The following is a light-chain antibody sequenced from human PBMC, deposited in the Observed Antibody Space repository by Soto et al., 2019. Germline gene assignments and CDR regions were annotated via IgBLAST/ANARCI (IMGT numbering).Light chain of an antibody. CDR3: QTWGTDVV. J-gene: IGLJ2*01. V-gene: IGLV4-69*01. Sequence: QLVLTQSPSASASLGASVKLTCTLSSGHSSYAIAWHQQQPEKGPRYLMKLNSDGSHSKGDGIPDRFSGSSSGAERYLTNTSRQAEDEADYYCQTWGTDVVFGGGTKLTVL. CDR2: LNSDGSH. CDR1: SGHSSYA.